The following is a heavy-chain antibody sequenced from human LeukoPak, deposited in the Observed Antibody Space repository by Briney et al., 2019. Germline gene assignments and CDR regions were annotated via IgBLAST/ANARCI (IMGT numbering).Heavy chain of an antibody. D-gene: IGHD2-15*01. V-gene: IGHV3-53*01. CDR2: IYSGGST. CDR3: ARGGLRGGQRGRAFDI. Sequence: GGSLRLSCAASGFTVSSNYMSWVRQAPGKGLEWVGVIYSGGSTYYADSVKGRFTISRDNSKNTLYLQMNSLRAEDTAVYYCARGGLRGGQRGRAFDIWGQGTMVTVSS. CDR1: GFTVSSNY. J-gene: IGHJ3*02.